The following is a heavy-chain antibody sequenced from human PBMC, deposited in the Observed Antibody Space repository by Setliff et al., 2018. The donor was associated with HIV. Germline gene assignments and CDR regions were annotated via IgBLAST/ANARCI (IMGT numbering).Heavy chain of an antibody. J-gene: IGHJ3*02. D-gene: IGHD1-26*01. CDR1: GFTFGDYA. CDR3: TTGVSGSYYAFDI. Sequence: GGSLRLSCTASGFTFGDYAMSWVRQAPGKGLEWVGQIKSKTDGGTTQIGTPVKGRFTISRDDSKNTLYLQMNSLKTEDAAVYYCTTGVSGSYYAFDIWGQGTMVTVSS. CDR2: IKSKTDGGTT. V-gene: IGHV3-15*01.